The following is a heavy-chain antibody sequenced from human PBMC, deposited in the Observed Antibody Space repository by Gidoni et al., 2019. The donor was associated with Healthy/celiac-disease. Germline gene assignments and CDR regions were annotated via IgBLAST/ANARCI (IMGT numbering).Heavy chain of an antibody. CDR1: GFTFSSYE. CDR3: ARSVGFSSWYAKYNWFDS. J-gene: IGHJ5*01. V-gene: IGHV3-48*03. CDR2: ISSSGSTI. Sequence: EVQLVESAGGLVQPVGSLRLSCAASGFTFSSYEMNWVRQAPGKGLEWVSYISSSGSTIYYADSVKGRFTISRDNAKNALYLQMNSLRAEDTAVYYCARSVGFSSWYAKYNWFDSWGQGTLVTVSS. D-gene: IGHD6-13*01.